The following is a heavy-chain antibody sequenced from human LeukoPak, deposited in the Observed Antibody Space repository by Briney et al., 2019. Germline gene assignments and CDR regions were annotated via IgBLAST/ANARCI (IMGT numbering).Heavy chain of an antibody. CDR2: IKGDGSDT. J-gene: IGHJ5*02. V-gene: IGHV3-74*01. CDR3: ARDSRNKGFDP. Sequence: GGSLRLSCAASGFTFSGYWMHWARQSPGKGLVWVSCIKGDGSDTRYADSVKGRFTISRDNAKNTLYLQMNSLTVEDTAVYYCARDSRNKGFDPWGQGTLVTVSS. CDR1: GFTFSGYW. D-gene: IGHD1/OR15-1a*01.